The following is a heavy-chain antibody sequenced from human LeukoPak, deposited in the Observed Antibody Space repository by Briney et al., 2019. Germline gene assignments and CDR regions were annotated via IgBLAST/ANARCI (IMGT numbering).Heavy chain of an antibody. Sequence: PSETLSLTCTVSGGSFSSGGYYWSWIPQHPGKGLEWIGYIYYSGSTYSNPSHKSRVTISVDTSKNQFSLKLSSVTAADTAVYYCARDGGYCSSTSCPRGWFDPWGQGTLVTVSS. D-gene: IGHD2-2*01. V-gene: IGHV4-31*03. CDR1: GGSFSSGGYY. J-gene: IGHJ5*02. CDR2: IYYSGST. CDR3: ARDGGYCSSTSCPRGWFDP.